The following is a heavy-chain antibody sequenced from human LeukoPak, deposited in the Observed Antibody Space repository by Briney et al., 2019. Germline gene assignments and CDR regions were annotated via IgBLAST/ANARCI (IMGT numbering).Heavy chain of an antibody. CDR3: ASSYYDILTGYYHFDY. Sequence: SETLSLTCTVSGGSISSSSYYWGWIRQPPGKGLEWIGSIYYSGSTYYNPSLKSRVTMSVDTSKNQFSLKLSSVTAADTAVYYCASSYYDILTGYYHFDYWGQGTLVTVSS. J-gene: IGHJ4*02. CDR2: IYYSGST. CDR1: GGSISSSSYY. V-gene: IGHV4-39*07. D-gene: IGHD3-9*01.